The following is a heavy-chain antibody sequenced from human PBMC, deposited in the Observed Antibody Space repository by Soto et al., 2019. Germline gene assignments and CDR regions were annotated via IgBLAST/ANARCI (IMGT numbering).Heavy chain of an antibody. CDR2: ISAYNGNT. J-gene: IGHJ3*02. Sequence: QVQLVQSGAEVKKPGASVKVSCKASGYTFTSYGISWVRQAPGQGLEWMGWISAYNGNTNYAQKVQGRVTMTTDTSTSTAYMELRSLRYEDTAVYYCVREDQWVAESPGEVFDIWGQGTEVTVSS. D-gene: IGHD6-19*01. CDR1: GYTFTSYG. CDR3: VREDQWVAESPGEVFDI. V-gene: IGHV1-18*01.